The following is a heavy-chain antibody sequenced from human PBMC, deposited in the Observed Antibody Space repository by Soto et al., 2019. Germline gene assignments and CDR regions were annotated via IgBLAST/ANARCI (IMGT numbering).Heavy chain of an antibody. CDR1: GGSISSGGYY. Sequence: SETLSLTCTVSGGSISSGGYYWSWIRQHPGKGLEWIGYIYYSGSTYNNPSLKSRVTISVDTSKNQFSLKLSSVTAADTAVYYCARVTTVMPRAFDYWGQGTLVTVSS. D-gene: IGHD4-4*01. V-gene: IGHV4-31*03. CDR2: IYYSGST. J-gene: IGHJ4*02. CDR3: ARVTTVMPRAFDY.